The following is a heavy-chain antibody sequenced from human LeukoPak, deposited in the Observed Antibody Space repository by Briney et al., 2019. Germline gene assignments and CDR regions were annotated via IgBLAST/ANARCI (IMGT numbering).Heavy chain of an antibody. J-gene: IGHJ5*02. CDR3: ARHRSGSYYGKNWFDP. Sequence: PSETLSLTCAVYGGSFSGYYWSWIRQPPGKGLEWIGEINHSGSTNYNPSLKSRVTISVDTSKNQFSLKLSSVTAADTAVYYCARHRSGSYYGKNWFDPWGQGTLVTVSS. CDR2: INHSGST. V-gene: IGHV4-34*01. D-gene: IGHD1-26*01. CDR1: GGSFSGYY.